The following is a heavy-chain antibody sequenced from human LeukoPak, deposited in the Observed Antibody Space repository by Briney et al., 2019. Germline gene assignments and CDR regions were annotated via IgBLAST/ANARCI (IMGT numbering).Heavy chain of an antibody. D-gene: IGHD5-12*01. CDR3: ARRAVATPTFDP. J-gene: IGHJ5*02. V-gene: IGHV4-59*08. Sequence: NTSETLSLTRTVSGGSISSYYWSWIRQPPGKGLEWIGYIYYSGSTNYNPSLKSRVTISVDTSKNQFSLKLSSVTAADTAVYYCARRAVATPTFDPWGQGTLVTVSS. CDR2: IYYSGST. CDR1: GGSISSYY.